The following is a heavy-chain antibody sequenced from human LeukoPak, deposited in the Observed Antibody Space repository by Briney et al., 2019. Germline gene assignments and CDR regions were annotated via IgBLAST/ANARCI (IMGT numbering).Heavy chain of an antibody. CDR3: AKGTATVTPVDYFYMDV. Sequence: SVKLSCKASGGTFSSYAISWLRRAPGQGLGWMGGIIPIFCTANYAQKFKGRVTITTDESTSTAYMELSSLRSEDTTVYYCAKGTATVTPVDYFYMDVWGKGTTVTVSS. J-gene: IGHJ6*03. V-gene: IGHV1-69*05. CDR2: IIPIFCTA. D-gene: IGHD4-17*01. CDR1: GGTFSSYA.